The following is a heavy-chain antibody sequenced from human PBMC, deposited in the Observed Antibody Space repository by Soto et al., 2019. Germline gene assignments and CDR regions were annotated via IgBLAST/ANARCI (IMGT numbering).Heavy chain of an antibody. D-gene: IGHD3-10*01. CDR1: GGTFSSYA. J-gene: IGHJ5*02. V-gene: IGHV1-69*13. CDR2: IIPIFGTA. Sequence: ASVKVSCKASGGTFSSYAISWVRQAPGQGLEWMGGIIPIFGTANYAQKFQGRVTITADESTSTAYMELSSLRSEDTAVYYCARDYYGSGSYRGWFDPWGQGTLVTVSS. CDR3: ARDYYGSGSYRGWFDP.